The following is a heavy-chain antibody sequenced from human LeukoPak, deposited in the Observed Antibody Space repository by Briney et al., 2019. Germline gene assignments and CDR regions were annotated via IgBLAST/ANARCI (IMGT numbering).Heavy chain of an antibody. D-gene: IGHD3-22*01. CDR2: IYSGGST. CDR1: GFTVSSNY. J-gene: IGHJ4*02. CDR3: ARIPYDMGDATDY. Sequence: GGSLRLSCAASGFTVSSNYMSRVRQAPGKGLEWVSVIYSGGSTYYADSVKGRFTISRDNSKNTLYLQMYSLRAEDTAVYYCARIPYDMGDATDYWGQGTLVTVSS. V-gene: IGHV3-53*01.